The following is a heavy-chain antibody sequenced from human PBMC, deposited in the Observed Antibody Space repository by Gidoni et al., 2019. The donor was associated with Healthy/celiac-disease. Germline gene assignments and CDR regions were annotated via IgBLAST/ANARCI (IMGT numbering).Heavy chain of an antibody. J-gene: IGHJ3*02. CDR3: AKGHYDSGPDAFDI. Sequence: EVQLVESGGGLVQPGRSLRLSCAASGFTFDDYAMHWVRQAPGKGLEWVSGISWNSGSIGYADSVKGRFTISRDNAKNSLYLQMNSLRAEDTALYYCAKGHYDSGPDAFDIWGQGTMVTVSS. CDR2: ISWNSGSI. V-gene: IGHV3-9*01. CDR1: GFTFDDYA. D-gene: IGHD3-22*01.